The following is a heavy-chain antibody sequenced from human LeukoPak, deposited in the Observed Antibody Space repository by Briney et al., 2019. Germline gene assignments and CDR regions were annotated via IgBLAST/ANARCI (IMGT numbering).Heavy chain of an antibody. V-gene: IGHV1-46*01. Sequence: ASVKVSCKASGYTFTSYYMHWVRQAPGQGLEWMGIINRSGGSTSYAQKFQGSVTMTRDTSESIVYMELSSLRSEDTVVYYCARDVSSSWYRAFDYWGQRTLVTVSS. CDR1: GYTFTSYY. J-gene: IGHJ4*02. D-gene: IGHD6-13*01. CDR2: INRSGGST. CDR3: ARDVSSSWYRAFDY.